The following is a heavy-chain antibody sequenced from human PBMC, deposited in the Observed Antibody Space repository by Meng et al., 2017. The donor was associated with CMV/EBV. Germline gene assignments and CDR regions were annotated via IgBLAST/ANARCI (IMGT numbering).Heavy chain of an antibody. D-gene: IGHD4-23*01. J-gene: IGHJ6*02. V-gene: IGHV1-69*04. CDR2: IIPILGIA. CDR3: ARQLTTVGIRGMDV. Sequence: SVKVSCKASGGTFSSYAISWVRQAPGQGLEWMRRIIPILGIANYAQKFQGRVTITADKSTSTAYMELSSLRSEDTAVYYCARQLTTVGIRGMDVWGQGTTVTVSS. CDR1: GGTFSSYA.